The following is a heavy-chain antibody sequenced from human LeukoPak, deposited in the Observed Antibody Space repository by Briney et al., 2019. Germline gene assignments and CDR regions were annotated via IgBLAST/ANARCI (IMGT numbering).Heavy chain of an antibody. V-gene: IGHV3-74*01. CDR3: ARSTVAGTYYY. CDR2: INSDGSST. CDR1: GFTFSSYW. J-gene: IGHJ4*02. D-gene: IGHD6-19*01. Sequence: GGSLRLSCAASGFTFSSYWMHWVRHAPGKGLVWVSRINSDGSSTSYADSVKGRFTISRDNAKNTLYLQMNSLRAEDTAVYYCARSTVAGTYYYWGQGTLVTVSS.